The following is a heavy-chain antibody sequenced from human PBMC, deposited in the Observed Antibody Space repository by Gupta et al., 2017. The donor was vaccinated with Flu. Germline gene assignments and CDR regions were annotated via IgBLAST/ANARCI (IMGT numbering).Heavy chain of an antibody. CDR3: ARDLYTGNDRDTGY. CDR2: ISGIGAGT. D-gene: IGHD1-1*01. J-gene: IGHJ4*02. Sequence: QLFEYGGGVVQPGGSLRLYCATSGFSFSTEARSWGHQAHGKGTEWISSISGIGAGTYYADSVKGRFTTSRDDSRNTLYLQMNSLRPEDTAIYYGARDLYTGNDRDTGYWGQGTLVTVSS. CDR1: GFSFSTEA. V-gene: IGHV3-23*01.